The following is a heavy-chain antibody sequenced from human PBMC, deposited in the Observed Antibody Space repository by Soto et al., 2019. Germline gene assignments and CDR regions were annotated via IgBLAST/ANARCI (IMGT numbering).Heavy chain of an antibody. CDR2: IYPDDSDT. CDR1: GYSFTNNW. D-gene: IGHD5-12*01. CDR3: ARQGATTEIHVFDI. V-gene: IGHV5-51*01. J-gene: IGHJ3*02. Sequence: GESLKISCKASGYSFTNNWLGWVRQMPGKGLEWMGIIYPDDSDTRYSPSFQGQVTISVDKSITTAYLQWNSLRASDTAMYYCARQGATTEIHVFDIWGKGTMVTVSS.